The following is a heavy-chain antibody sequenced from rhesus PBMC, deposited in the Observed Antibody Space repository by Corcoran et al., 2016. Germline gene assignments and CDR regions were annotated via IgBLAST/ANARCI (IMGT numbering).Heavy chain of an antibody. Sequence: EVQLVESGGGLANPGGSLRLSCAASGFSFSDFYMYLVRQAPGKGLEWVSGSSYTGGSTYYADSVKGRFTISRENAKNTLYLQMDSLRAEDTAVYYCARDDYYSGSRRLDYWGQGVLVTVSS. CDR2: SSYTGGST. J-gene: IGHJ4*01. D-gene: IGHD3-16*01. V-gene: IGHV3S18*01. CDR3: ARDDYYSGSRRLDY. CDR1: GFSFSDFY.